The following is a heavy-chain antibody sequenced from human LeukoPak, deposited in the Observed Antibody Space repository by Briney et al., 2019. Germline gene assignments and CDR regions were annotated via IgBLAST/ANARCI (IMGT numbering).Heavy chain of an antibody. CDR2: IYYSGST. CDR3: ARQIAAAGFYYFDY. CDR1: GGSISSSSYY. J-gene: IGHJ4*02. Sequence: ETLSLTCTVSGGSISSSSYYWGWIRQPPGRGVEWLGSIYYSGSTYYNPSLKSRVTISVDTSKNQFSLKLSSVTAADTAVYYCARQIAAAGFYYFDYWGQGTLVTVSS. D-gene: IGHD6-13*01. V-gene: IGHV4-39*01.